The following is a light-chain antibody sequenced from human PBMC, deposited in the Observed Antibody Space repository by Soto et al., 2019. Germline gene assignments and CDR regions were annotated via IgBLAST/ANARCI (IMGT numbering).Light chain of an antibody. V-gene: IGLV6-57*04. CDR1: SGSIASNY. CDR3: QSYDSSNHGEV. Sequence: NFMLTQPHSVSESPGKTVTISCTRSSGSIASNYVQWYQQRPGSAPTTVIYEDNQRPSGVPDRFSGSIDSSSNSASLTISGLKTEDEADYYCQSYDSSNHGEVFGVGTKVTVL. J-gene: IGLJ2*01. CDR2: EDN.